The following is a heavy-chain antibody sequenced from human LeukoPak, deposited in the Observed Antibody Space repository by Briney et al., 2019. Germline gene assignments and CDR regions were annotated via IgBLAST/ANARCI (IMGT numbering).Heavy chain of an antibody. J-gene: IGHJ4*02. V-gene: IGHV3-30*18. CDR2: ISYDGSNK. D-gene: IGHD1-26*01. CDR3: AKDRHEWEQAAPDY. CDR1: GFTFSSYG. Sequence: QTGGSLRLSCAASGFTFSSYGMHWVRQAPGKGLEWVAVISYDGSNKYNADSVKGRFTISRDNSKNTLYLQMNSLRAEDTAVYYCAKDRHEWEQAAPDYWGQGTLVTVSS.